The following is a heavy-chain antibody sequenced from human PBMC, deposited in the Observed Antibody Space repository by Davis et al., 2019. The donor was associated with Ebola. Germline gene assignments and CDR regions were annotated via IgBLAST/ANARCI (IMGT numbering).Heavy chain of an antibody. CDR1: GGSISSSTYY. D-gene: IGHD1-26*01. V-gene: IGHV4-39*07. CDR2: IYYSGST. Sequence: SETLSLTCTVSGGSISSSTYYWGWIRQPPGKGLEWIGSIYYSGSTYYNPSLKSRVTISSDTSRNQFSLKLSSVTAADTAVYYCATPGGRSGIYVVPGYFDYWGQGTLVTVSS. J-gene: IGHJ4*02. CDR3: ATPGGRSGIYVVPGYFDY.